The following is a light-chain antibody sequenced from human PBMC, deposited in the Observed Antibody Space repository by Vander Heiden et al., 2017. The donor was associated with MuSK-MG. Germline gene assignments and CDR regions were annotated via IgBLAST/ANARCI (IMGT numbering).Light chain of an antibody. J-gene: IGKJ4*01. CDR2: DAS. V-gene: IGKV3-11*01. CDR3: QQRTNSTT. Sequence: EIVLTQSPATLSLSPGERATLSCRASQSVSSYLAWYQQKPVQAPRLLIYDASTRATGIPARPSGSGSGTDFTLTISSLEPAHFAVYSCQQRTNSTTSGGATKAEIK. CDR1: QSVSSY.